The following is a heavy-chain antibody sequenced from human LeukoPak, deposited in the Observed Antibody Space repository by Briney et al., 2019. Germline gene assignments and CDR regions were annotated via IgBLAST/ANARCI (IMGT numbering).Heavy chain of an antibody. J-gene: IGHJ3*02. V-gene: IGHV3-11*04. CDR1: GFTFSDYY. D-gene: IGHD3-10*01. Sequence: PGGSLRLSCAASGFTFSDYYMSWIRQAPGKGLEWVSYISSSGSTIYYADSVKGRFTISRDNAKNSLYLQMNSLRAEDTAVYYCARDSRDPWFGEAIGAFDIWGQGTMVTVSS. CDR3: ARDSRDPWFGEAIGAFDI. CDR2: ISSSGSTI.